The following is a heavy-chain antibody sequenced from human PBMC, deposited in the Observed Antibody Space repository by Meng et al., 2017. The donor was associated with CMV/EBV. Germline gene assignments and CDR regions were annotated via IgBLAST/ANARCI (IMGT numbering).Heavy chain of an antibody. D-gene: IGHD3-3*01. Sequence: QVQLPGSGPGLVKPSQTLSLTGTVSGGSISSGDYYWSWIRQPPGKGLEWIGYIYYSGSTYYNPSLKSRVTISVDTSKNQFSLKLSSVTAADTAVYYCARDNRRGGVDYWGQGTLVTVSS. CDR2: IYYSGST. CDR1: GGSISSGDYY. CDR3: ARDNRRGGVDY. J-gene: IGHJ4*02. V-gene: IGHV4-30-4*08.